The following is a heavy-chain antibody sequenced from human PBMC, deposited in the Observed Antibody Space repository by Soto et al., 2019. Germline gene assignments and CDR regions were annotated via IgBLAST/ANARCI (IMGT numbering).Heavy chain of an antibody. V-gene: IGHV1-69*13. CDR1: GGTFSSYA. CDR2: IIPIFGTA. CDR3: ARDLCGGDCYPDAFDI. J-gene: IGHJ3*02. D-gene: IGHD2-21*02. Sequence: VASVKVSCKASGGTFSSYAISWVRQAPGQGLEWMGGIIPIFGTANYAQKFQGRVTITADESTSTAYMELSSLRSEDTAVYYCARDLCGGDCYPDAFDIWGQGTMVTV.